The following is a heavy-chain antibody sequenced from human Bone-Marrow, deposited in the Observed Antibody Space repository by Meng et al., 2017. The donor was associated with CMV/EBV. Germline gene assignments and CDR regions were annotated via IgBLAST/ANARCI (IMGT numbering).Heavy chain of an antibody. CDR3: ARDANWNYDRLHYYGMDG. CDR2: ISSSSTI. Sequence: GESLKISCAASGFTFSSYEMNWVRQAPGKGLEWVSSISSSSTIYYADSVKGRFTISRDNAKNSLYLQMNSLRAEDTAVYYCARDANWNYDRLHYYGMDGWGQGTTVTVSS. CDR1: GFTFSSYE. J-gene: IGHJ6*02. D-gene: IGHD1-7*01. V-gene: IGHV3-69-1*02.